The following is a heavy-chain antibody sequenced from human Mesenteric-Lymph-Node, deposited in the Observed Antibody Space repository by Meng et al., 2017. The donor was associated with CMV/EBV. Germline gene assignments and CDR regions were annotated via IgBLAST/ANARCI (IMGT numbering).Heavy chain of an antibody. CDR3: ARDSATFSYYYGMDV. CDR2: IDVPGNTI. CDR1: GLTLSNIA. D-gene: IGHD2/OR15-2a*01. Sequence: GESLKISCAVSGLTLSNIAMDWVRQAPGKGLVWVSFIDVPGNTITYADSVKGRFTISRDNAKNTLYLQMNSLRVEDTAVFYCARDSATFSYYYGMDVWGQGTTVTVSS. J-gene: IGHJ6*02. V-gene: IGHV3-74*01.